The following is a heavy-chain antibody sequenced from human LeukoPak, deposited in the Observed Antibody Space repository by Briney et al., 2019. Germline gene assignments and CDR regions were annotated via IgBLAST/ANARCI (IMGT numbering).Heavy chain of an antibody. Sequence: PSETLSLTCAVYGGSFSGYYWSWIRQPPGKGLEWIGEINHSGSTNYNPSLKSRVTISVDTSKNQFSLKLSSVTAADTAVYYCARGLGYSSSWYVSRWFDPWGQGTLVTVSS. CDR3: ARGLGYSSSWYVSRWFDP. V-gene: IGHV4-34*01. J-gene: IGHJ5*02. CDR2: INHSGST. D-gene: IGHD6-13*01. CDR1: GGSFSGYY.